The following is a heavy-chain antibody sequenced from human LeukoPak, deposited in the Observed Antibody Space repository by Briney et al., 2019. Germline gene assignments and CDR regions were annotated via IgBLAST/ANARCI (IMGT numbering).Heavy chain of an antibody. CDR3: AREGDSSAWGDAFDI. D-gene: IGHD3-22*01. Sequence: PSETLSLTCTGSGGSITRYNWNSLRQPPGKGLEWVGFIYYIGNTNYNPSLKSRVTISVDTSKNQFSLKLSSVAAADTAVYYCAREGDSSAWGDAFDIWSQGTMVTVSS. V-gene: IGHV4-59*01. CDR2: IYYIGNT. CDR1: GGSITRYN. J-gene: IGHJ3*02.